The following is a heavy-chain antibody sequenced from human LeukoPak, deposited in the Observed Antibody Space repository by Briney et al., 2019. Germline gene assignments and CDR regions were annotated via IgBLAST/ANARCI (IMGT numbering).Heavy chain of an antibody. CDR1: GFTVSSNY. CDR3: ASGKLDYDILTGYYPYGMDV. V-gene: IGHV3-53*01. D-gene: IGHD3-9*01. Sequence: PGGSLRLSCAASGFTVSSNYMSWVRQASGKGLEWVSVIYSGGSTYYADSVKGRFTISRDNSKNTLYLQMNSLRAEDTAVYYSASGKLDYDILTGYYPYGMDVWGQGTTATVSS. CDR2: IYSGGST. J-gene: IGHJ6*02.